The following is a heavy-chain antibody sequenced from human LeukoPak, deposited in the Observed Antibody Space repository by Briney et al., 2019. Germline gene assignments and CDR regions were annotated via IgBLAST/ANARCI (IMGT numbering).Heavy chain of an antibody. D-gene: IGHD3-10*01. CDR2: IRYDGSKK. CDR1: GFTFSNYG. Sequence: QSGGSLRLSCGASGFTFSNYGTLWVRQSPGKGLEWVAFIRYDGSKKYYADSVKGRFTISRDNIKNTLYLQMNSLRAEDTAVYYCASPDRDGSGIYFDYWGQGTLVTVSS. V-gene: IGHV3-30*02. J-gene: IGHJ4*02. CDR3: ASPDRDGSGIYFDY.